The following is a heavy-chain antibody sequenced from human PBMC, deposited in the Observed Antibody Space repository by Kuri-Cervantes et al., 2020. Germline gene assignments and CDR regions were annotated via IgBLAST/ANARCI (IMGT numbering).Heavy chain of an antibody. D-gene: IGHD5-18*01. CDR1: GFTFSSYG. J-gene: IGHJ6*02. CDR3: ARERVPQRGYSYAYDMDV. CDR2: ISSSSSYI. Sequence: GESLKISCAASGFTFSSYGMHWVRQAPGKWLEWVSSISSSSSYIYYADSVKGRFTISRDNAKNSLYLQMNSLRAEDTAVYYCARERVPQRGYSYAYDMDVWGQGTTVTVSS. V-gene: IGHV3-21*01.